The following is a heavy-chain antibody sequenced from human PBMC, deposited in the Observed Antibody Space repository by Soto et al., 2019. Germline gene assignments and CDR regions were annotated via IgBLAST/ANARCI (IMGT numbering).Heavy chain of an antibody. D-gene: IGHD2-21*01. CDR1: GCTFTGYC. CDR3: AGGRMAQAIPKFFDY. CDR2: INPNSGGT. J-gene: IGHJ4*02. V-gene: IGHV1-2*04. Sequence: ASVKVCCKASGCTFTGYCMHWVRQAPGQGLEWMGWINPNSGGTNYAQKFQGWVTMTRDTSISTAYMELSRLRSDDTAVYYCAGGRMAQAIPKFFDYWGQGTLVTVSS.